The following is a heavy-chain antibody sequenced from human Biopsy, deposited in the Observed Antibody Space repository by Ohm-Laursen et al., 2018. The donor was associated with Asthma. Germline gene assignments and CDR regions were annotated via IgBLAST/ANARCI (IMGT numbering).Heavy chain of an antibody. CDR2: IYSGGTP. D-gene: IGHD3-22*01. CDR3: ARGDSSNWSHYYFDY. Sequence: SLRLSCTAPGFAVSRDYMFWVRQAPGKGLEWVSVIYSGGTPHTADSVRGRFTISRDYSKNTLYLQMHSLRAEDTAVYYCARGDSSNWSHYYFDYWGQGTLVTVSS. V-gene: IGHV3-53*01. J-gene: IGHJ4*02. CDR1: GFAVSRDY.